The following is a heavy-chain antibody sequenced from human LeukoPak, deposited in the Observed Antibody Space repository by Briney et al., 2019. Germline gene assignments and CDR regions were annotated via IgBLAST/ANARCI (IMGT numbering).Heavy chain of an antibody. J-gene: IGHJ6*03. CDR3: AREEKWELLPYYYYYMDV. D-gene: IGHD1-26*01. Sequence: GGSLRLSCAVSGFTFEDYAMHWVRQAPGKGLDWVAAISWNSGSINYADPVKGRFTISRDNAKNSLYLQMNSLRAEDTAVYYCAREEKWELLPYYYYYMDVWGKGTTVTVSS. V-gene: IGHV3-9*01. CDR2: ISWNSGSI. CDR1: GFTFEDYA.